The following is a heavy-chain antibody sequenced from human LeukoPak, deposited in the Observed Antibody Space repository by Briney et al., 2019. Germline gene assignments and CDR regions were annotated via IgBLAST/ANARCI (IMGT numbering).Heavy chain of an antibody. J-gene: IGHJ6*03. CDR2: ISAYNGNT. D-gene: IGHD3-16*02. V-gene: IGHV1-18*01. CDR1: GYTFTSYG. Sequence: VSVKVPCKASGYTFTSYGISWVRQAPGQGLEWMGWISAYNGNTNYAQKLQGRVTMTTDTSTSTAYMELRSLRSDDTAVYYCASVTVWGSYRGNYYMDVWGKGTTVTVSS. CDR3: ASVTVWGSYRGNYYMDV.